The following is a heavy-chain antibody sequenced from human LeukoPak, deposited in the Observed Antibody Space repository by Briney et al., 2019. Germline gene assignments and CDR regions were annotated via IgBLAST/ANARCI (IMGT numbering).Heavy chain of an antibody. J-gene: IGHJ4*02. V-gene: IGHV1-18*01. CDR1: GYTFTSYG. CDR3: ARDPPALFYFDY. CDR2: VSGYNGNT. Sequence: GASVKVSCKASGYTFTSYGISWVRQAPGQGLEWMGWVSGYNGNTNYAQKFQGRVTMTTDTFTSTAYMELTSLRSDDTAVYYCARDPPALFYFDYWGQGTLVTVSS.